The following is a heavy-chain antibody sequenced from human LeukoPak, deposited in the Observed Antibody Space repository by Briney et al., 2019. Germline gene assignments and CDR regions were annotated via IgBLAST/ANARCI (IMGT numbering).Heavy chain of an antibody. CDR3: ARDTGYGDRLSDY. J-gene: IGHJ4*02. CDR1: GFTFSSYS. Sequence: PGGSLRLSCAASGFTFSSYSMTWVRQAPGKGLEWVSYISSSSSTIYYADSVKGRFTISRDNAKNSLYLQMNSLRAEDTAVYYCARDTGYGDRLSDYWGQGTLVTVSS. V-gene: IGHV3-48*01. CDR2: ISSSSSTI. D-gene: IGHD4-17*01.